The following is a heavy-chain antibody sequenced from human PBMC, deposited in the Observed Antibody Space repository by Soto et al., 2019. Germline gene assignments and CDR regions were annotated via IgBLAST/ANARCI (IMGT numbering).Heavy chain of an antibody. V-gene: IGHV1-69*02. CDR3: SIMITFGGVISYDY. D-gene: IGHD3-16*01. J-gene: IGHJ4*02. CDR2: IIPILGIA. Sequence: ASVKVSCKASGYTFTGYYMHWVRQAPGQGLEWMGRIIPILGIANYAQKFQGRVTITADKSTSTAYMELSSLRSEDTAVYYCSIMITFGGVISYDYWGQGTLVTVSS. CDR1: GYTFTGYY.